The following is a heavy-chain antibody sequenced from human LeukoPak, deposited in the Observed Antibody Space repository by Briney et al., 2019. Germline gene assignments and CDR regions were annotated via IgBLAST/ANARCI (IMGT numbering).Heavy chain of an antibody. CDR1: GGSLSSGGYY. CDR3: ARVRYCSGGNCYPRIDY. J-gene: IGHJ4*02. D-gene: IGHD2-15*01. Sequence: SQTLSLTCTVSGGSLSSGGYYWSWIRQHPGKGLEWIGYIYYSGSTYYNPSLKSRVTISVDTSKNQFSLKLSSVTAADTAVYYCARVRYCSGGNCYPRIDYWGQGTLVTVSS. V-gene: IGHV4-31*03. CDR2: IYYSGST.